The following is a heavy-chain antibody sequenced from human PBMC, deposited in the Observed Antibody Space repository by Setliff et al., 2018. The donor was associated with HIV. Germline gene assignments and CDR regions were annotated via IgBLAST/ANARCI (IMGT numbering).Heavy chain of an antibody. CDR3: TKVNRGAVAAWYYFDY. CDR2: ISWNSGII. J-gene: IGHJ4*02. V-gene: IGHV3-9*01. CDR1: GFIFDNYA. D-gene: IGHD6-19*01. Sequence: GGSLRLSCAASGFIFDNYAMHWVRQAPGKGLEWVSGISWNSGIINYADSVRGRFIISRDNANNSLYLQMNNLRVDDTALYYCTKVNRGAVAAWYYFDYWGQGTLVTVSS.